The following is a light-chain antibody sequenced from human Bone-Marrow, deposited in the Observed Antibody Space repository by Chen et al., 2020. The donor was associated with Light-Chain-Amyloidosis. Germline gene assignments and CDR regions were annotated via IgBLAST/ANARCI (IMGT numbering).Light chain of an antibody. CDR3: QSADSSGTYEVI. V-gene: IGLV3-25*03. Sequence: ELTQPPSVSVSPGQAARITCSGDDLPTKYAYWYQQKPGQAPVLVIHRDTERPSGISERFSGSNSGTTATLTISGVQAEDEADYHCQSADSSGTYEVIFGGGTKLTVL. CDR2: RDT. CDR1: DLPTKY. J-gene: IGLJ2*01.